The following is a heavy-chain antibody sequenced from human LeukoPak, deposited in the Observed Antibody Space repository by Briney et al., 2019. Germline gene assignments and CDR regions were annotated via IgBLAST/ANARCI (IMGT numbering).Heavy chain of an antibody. D-gene: IGHD2-2*01. Sequence: GESLKISCKGSGYSFASYWIGWVRQMPGKGLEWMGIIYPGDSDTRYSPSFQGQVTISADKSISPAYLQWSSLKASDTAMYYCARPGYCSSTSCHPFDYWGQGTLVTVSS. J-gene: IGHJ4*02. V-gene: IGHV5-51*01. CDR1: GYSFASYW. CDR2: IYPGDSDT. CDR3: ARPGYCSSTSCHPFDY.